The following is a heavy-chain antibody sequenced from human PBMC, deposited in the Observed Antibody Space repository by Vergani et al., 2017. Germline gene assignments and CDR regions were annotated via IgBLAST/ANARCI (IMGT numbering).Heavy chain of an antibody. J-gene: IGHJ5*02. V-gene: IGHV1-3*01. D-gene: IGHD3-3*01. CDR3: AREQGTRITIFGVVKNGFDP. Sequence: QVQLVQSGAEVKKPGASVKVSCKASGYTFTSYAMHWVRQAPGQRLEWMGWINAGNGNTKYSQKFQGRVTITRDTSASTAYMELSSLRSEDTAVYYCAREQGTRITIFGVVKNGFDPWGQGTLVTVSS. CDR2: INAGNGNT. CDR1: GYTFTSYA.